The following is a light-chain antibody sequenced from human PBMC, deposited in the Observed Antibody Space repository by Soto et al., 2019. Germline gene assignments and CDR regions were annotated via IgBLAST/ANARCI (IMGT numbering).Light chain of an antibody. CDR1: QAFRGN. CDR2: AAS. V-gene: IGKV1-9*01. Sequence: IQLTQSPSSLSASVGDRVTITCRASQAFRGNLAWYQQKPGKAPKLLIYAASTLQSGVPSRFSGSGSGTDFALTISSLQPEDFATYYCQQINSYPRTFGPGTKVDFK. CDR3: QQINSYPRT. J-gene: IGKJ3*01.